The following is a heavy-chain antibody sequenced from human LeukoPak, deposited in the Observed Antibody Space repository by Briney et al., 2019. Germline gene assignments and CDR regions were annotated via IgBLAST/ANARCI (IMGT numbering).Heavy chain of an antibody. CDR3: AKKAYYGSGSYQLDY. CDR2: ISYDGSNK. V-gene: IGHV3-30*18. J-gene: IGHJ4*02. CDR1: GFTFSSYG. Sequence: GRSLRLSCAASGFTFSSYGMHWVRQAPGKGLEWVAVISYDGSNKYYADSMKGRFTISRDNSKNTLYLQMNSLRAEDTAVYYCAKKAYYGSGSYQLDYWGQGTLVTVSS. D-gene: IGHD3-10*01.